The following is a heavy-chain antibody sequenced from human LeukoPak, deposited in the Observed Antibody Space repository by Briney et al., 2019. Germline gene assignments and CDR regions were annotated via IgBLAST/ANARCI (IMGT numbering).Heavy chain of an antibody. V-gene: IGHV3-23*01. CDR1: GFTFSSYA. J-gene: IGHJ4*02. D-gene: IGHD3-22*01. CDR2: MSASGGST. CDR3: ARQRGDSGYYGIDY. Sequence: GGSLRLSCAASGFTFSSYAMSWVRQAPGMGLEWVSGMSASGGSTYYADSVKGRFTISRDNSKNTLYLQMNSLRAEDTAVYYCARQRGDSGYYGIDYWGQGTLVTVSS.